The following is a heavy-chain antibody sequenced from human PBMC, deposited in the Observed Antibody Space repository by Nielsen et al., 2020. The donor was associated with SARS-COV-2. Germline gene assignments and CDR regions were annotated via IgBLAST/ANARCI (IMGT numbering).Heavy chain of an antibody. CDR3: ARVPPPPYYYDSSGYQRDYYYYGMDV. Sequence: WVRQAPGQRLEWMGWINAGNGNTKYSQKFQGRVTITRDTSASTAYMELSSLRSEDTAVYYCARVPPPPYYYDSSGYQRDYYYYGMDVWGQGTTVTVSS. D-gene: IGHD3-22*01. CDR2: INAGNGNT. V-gene: IGHV1-3*01. J-gene: IGHJ6*02.